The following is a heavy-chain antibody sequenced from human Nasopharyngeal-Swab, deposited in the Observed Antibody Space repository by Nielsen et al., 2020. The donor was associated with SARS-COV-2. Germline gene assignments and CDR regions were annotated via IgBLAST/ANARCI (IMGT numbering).Heavy chain of an antibody. CDR3: AKDIAMVRRVISFPYFDY. Sequence: WIRQPPGKGLEWVSAISGSGGSTYYADSVKGRFTISRDNSKNTLYLQMNSLRAEDTAVYYCAKDIAMVRRVISFPYFDYWGQGTLVTVSS. J-gene: IGHJ4*02. D-gene: IGHD3-10*01. CDR2: ISGSGGST. V-gene: IGHV3-23*01.